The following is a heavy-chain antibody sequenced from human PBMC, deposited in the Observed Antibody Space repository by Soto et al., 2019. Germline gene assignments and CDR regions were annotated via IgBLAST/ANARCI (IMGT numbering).Heavy chain of an antibody. V-gene: IGHV3-33*01. CDR3: AREGCSGGSCDTTLDY. D-gene: IGHD2-15*01. CDR1: GSTFSSYG. CDR2: IWYDGSNK. Sequence: QVQLVESGGGVVQPGRSLRLSCAASGSTFSSYGMHWVRQAPGKGLEWVAVIWYDGSNKYYADSVKGRFTISRDNSKNTLYLQMNSLRAEDTAVYYCAREGCSGGSCDTTLDYWGQGTLVTVSS. J-gene: IGHJ4*02.